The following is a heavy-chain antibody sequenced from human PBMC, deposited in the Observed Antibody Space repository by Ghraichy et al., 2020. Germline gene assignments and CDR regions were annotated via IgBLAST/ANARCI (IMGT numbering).Heavy chain of an antibody. CDR1: GGSRSSFY. CDR3: ARVLRCSYCTAGPFDY. Sequence: SETLSLTCTVSGGSRSSFYWTWLRQPPGKGLEWIGYIFYSGSTNYNPSLKSRVTISIDTSKNQFSLMVSSVTAADTAVYYCARVLRCSYCTAGPFDYWGQGTLVTVSS. D-gene: IGHD2-8*02. V-gene: IGHV4-59*01. J-gene: IGHJ4*02. CDR2: IFYSGST.